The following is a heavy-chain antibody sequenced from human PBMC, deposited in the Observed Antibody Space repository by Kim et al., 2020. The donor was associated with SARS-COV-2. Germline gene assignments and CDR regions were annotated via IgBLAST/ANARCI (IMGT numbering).Heavy chain of an antibody. V-gene: IGHV1-8*01. CDR2: MNPNSGNT. Sequence: ASVKVSCKASGYTFTSYDINWVRQATGQGLEWMGWMNPNSGNTGYAQKFQGRVTMTRNTSISTAYMELSSLRSEDTAVYYCARGQILYGDYVFNVPLYYYYYMDGSGKRSTVTVSS. CDR1: GYTFTSYD. D-gene: IGHD4-17*01. J-gene: IGHJ6*03. CDR3: ARGQILYGDYVFNVPLYYYYYMDG.